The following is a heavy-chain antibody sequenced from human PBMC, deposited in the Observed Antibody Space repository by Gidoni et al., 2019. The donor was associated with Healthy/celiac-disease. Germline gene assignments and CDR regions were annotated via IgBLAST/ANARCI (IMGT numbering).Heavy chain of an antibody. Sequence: GWINPNGGGTNYAQRFQGRVTMTRDTSISTAYMELSRLRSDDTAVYYCARVGTKYSSSSPFDYWGQGTLVTVSS. CDR2: INPNGGGT. CDR3: ARVGTKYSSSSPFDY. V-gene: IGHV1-2*02. J-gene: IGHJ4*02. D-gene: IGHD6-6*01.